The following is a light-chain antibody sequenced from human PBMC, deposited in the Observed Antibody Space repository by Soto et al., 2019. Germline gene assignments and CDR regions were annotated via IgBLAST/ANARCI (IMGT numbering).Light chain of an antibody. Sequence: QSVLTQPASVSGSPGQSITISCTGTSSDVGTYNLVSCYQQRPGKAPKLIISEGTRRPSGVFDRFSGSKSGNTASLSISGLQADDEADYYCCAYAGNSRYVFGTGTKVTVL. CDR2: EGT. CDR3: CAYAGNSRYV. CDR1: SSDVGTYNL. V-gene: IGLV2-23*01. J-gene: IGLJ1*01.